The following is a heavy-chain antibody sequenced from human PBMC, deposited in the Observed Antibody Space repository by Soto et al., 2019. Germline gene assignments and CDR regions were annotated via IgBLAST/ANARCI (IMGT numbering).Heavy chain of an antibody. CDR3: ARRYGSNFDY. V-gene: IGHV4-39*07. CDR1: GGSSSSSSYY. J-gene: IGHJ4*02. D-gene: IGHD3-16*01. Sequence: PSETLSLTCTVSGGSSSSSSYYWGWIRQPPGKGLEWIGSFYYSGSTYYNPSLKSRVTISVDTSKNQFSLKLSSVTAADTAVYYCARRYGSNFDYWGQGTLVTVSS. CDR2: FYYSGST.